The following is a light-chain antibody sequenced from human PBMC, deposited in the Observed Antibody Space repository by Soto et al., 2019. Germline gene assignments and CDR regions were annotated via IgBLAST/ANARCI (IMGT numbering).Light chain of an antibody. V-gene: IGKV2-28*01. CDR2: LGS. J-gene: IGKJ2*01. Sequence: EIVMTQSPPSLTVTPGEPASISCRSSQRLLHSNGNNFLDWYLQKPGQSPQLLIYLGSNRASGVPDRVSGSGAGTDFTLKIRRVEAEDVWVYYCMQALQTPYTLGQGNKLEIK. CDR1: QRLLHSNGNNF. CDR3: MQALQTPYT.